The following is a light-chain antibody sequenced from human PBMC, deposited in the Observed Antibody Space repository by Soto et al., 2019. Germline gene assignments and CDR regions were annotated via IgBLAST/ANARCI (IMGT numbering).Light chain of an antibody. CDR1: QSVASSS. Sequence: EIVLTQSPGTLSLSPGERASLSCRASQSVASSSLAWYQQKPGQAPRLLIYGASSRATGIPDRFSGSGSGTDFTLTISRLEPEDFAVYHCQQYGRSPYTFGQGTKLEIK. J-gene: IGKJ2*01. CDR3: QQYGRSPYT. V-gene: IGKV3-20*01. CDR2: GAS.